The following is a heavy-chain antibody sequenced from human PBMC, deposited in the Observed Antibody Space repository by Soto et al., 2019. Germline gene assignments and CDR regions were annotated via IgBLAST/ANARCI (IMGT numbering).Heavy chain of an antibody. CDR1: GFTFSSYF. Sequence: GGSLILSCAAYGFTFSSYFMHWVRQAPGKGLEWVAVISYDGRNKNYADSVKGRFTISRDNSKNTLYLQMNSLRAEDTAVYYCARGTTYYDILTPTRLDYWGQGTLVTVSS. CDR3: ARGTTYYDILTPTRLDY. V-gene: IGHV3-30*03. D-gene: IGHD3-9*01. J-gene: IGHJ4*02. CDR2: ISYDGRNK.